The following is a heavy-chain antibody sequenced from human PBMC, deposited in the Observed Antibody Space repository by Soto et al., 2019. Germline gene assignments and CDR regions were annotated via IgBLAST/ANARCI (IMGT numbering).Heavy chain of an antibody. CDR2: IIPIFGTA. Sequence: GASLKVSCKASGYTFTGYYIHWVRQAPGQGLEWMGGIIPIFGTANYAQKFQGRVTITADESTSTAYMELSSLRSEDTAVHYCARSLRPNTAMVYFDYWGQGTLVNVSS. CDR3: ARSLRPNTAMVYFDY. CDR1: GYTFTGYY. V-gene: IGHV1-69*13. D-gene: IGHD5-18*01. J-gene: IGHJ4*02.